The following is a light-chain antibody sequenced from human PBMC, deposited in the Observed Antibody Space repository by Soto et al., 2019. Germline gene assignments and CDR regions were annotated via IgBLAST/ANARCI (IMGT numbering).Light chain of an antibody. Sequence: QSALTQPASVSGSPGQSITIYCTGTSSDVGSYNLVSWYQQHPGKAPKLMIYEGSKRPSGVSNRFSGSKSGNTASLTISGLQAEDEADYYCCSYAGSSTWVFGGGTKLTFL. CDR2: EGS. J-gene: IGLJ3*02. V-gene: IGLV2-23*01. CDR1: SSDVGSYNL. CDR3: CSYAGSSTWV.